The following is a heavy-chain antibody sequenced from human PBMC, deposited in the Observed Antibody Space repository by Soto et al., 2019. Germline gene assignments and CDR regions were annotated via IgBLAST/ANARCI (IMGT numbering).Heavy chain of an antibody. V-gene: IGHV3-33*01. CDR2: IWYDGSNK. CDR1: GFTFSSYG. J-gene: IGHJ3*02. Sequence: QVQLVESGGGVVQPGRSLRLSCAASGFTFSSYGMHWVRQAPGKGLGGGAVIWYDGSNKYYADSVKGRFTISRDNSKNTLYLQMNSLRAEDTAVYYCARPYCSGGSCYPLDAFDIWGQGTMVTVSS. CDR3: ARPYCSGGSCYPLDAFDI. D-gene: IGHD2-15*01.